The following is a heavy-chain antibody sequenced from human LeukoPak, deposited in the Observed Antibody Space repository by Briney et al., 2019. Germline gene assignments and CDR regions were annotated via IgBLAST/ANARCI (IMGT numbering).Heavy chain of an antibody. J-gene: IGHJ2*01. CDR1: GGTFSSYA. V-gene: IGHV1-69*05. CDR2: IIPIFGTA. CDR3: ARDGVAGPYWYFDL. D-gene: IGHD6-19*01. Sequence: SVKVSCKASGGTFSSYAISWVRQAPGQGLELMGGIIPIFGTANYAQKFQGRVTITTDESTSTAYMELSSLRSEDTAVYYCARDGVAGPYWYFDLWGRGTLVTVSS.